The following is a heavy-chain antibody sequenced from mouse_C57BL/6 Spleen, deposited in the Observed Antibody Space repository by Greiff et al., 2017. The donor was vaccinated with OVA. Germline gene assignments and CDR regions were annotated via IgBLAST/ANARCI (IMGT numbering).Heavy chain of an antibody. CDR2: IRLKSDNYAT. V-gene: IGHV6-3*01. Sequence: EVQRVESGGGLVQPGGSMKLSCVASGFTFSNYWMNWVRQSPEKGLEWVAQIRLKSDNYATHYAESVKGRFTISRDDYKSSVYLQMYNLRAEDTGIYYCTGLDYEYDRGNYYAMDYWGQGTSVTVSS. CDR1: GFTFSNYW. CDR3: TGLDYEYDRGNYYAMDY. D-gene: IGHD2-4*01. J-gene: IGHJ4*01.